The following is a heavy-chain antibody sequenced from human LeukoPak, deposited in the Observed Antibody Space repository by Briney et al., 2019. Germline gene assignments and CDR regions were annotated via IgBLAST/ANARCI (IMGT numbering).Heavy chain of an antibody. J-gene: IGHJ4*02. Sequence: GGSLRLSCAASGLIFTNYFMSWVRQAPGKGLEWVSAISGSGGSTYYADSVKGRFTISRDNSKNTLYLQMNSLRAEDTAVHYCAKLEYGYCSGGSCHLDYWGQGTLVTVSS. CDR1: GLIFTNYF. CDR2: ISGSGGST. D-gene: IGHD2-15*01. CDR3: AKLEYGYCSGGSCHLDY. V-gene: IGHV3-23*01.